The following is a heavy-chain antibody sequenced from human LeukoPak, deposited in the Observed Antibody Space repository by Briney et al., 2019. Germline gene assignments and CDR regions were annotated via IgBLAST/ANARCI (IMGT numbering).Heavy chain of an antibody. CDR3: ARRGFGSSWGLDY. CDR2: IYYSGST. D-gene: IGHD6-13*01. J-gene: IGHJ4*02. CDR1: GGSIKYYY. V-gene: IGHV4-59*08. Sequence: SETLSLTCTVSGGSIKYYYWSWIRQPPGKGLEWIGYIYYSGSTNYNPSLKSRVTISVDTSKNQFSLKLSSVTAADTAVYYCARRGFGSSWGLDYWGQGTLVTVSS.